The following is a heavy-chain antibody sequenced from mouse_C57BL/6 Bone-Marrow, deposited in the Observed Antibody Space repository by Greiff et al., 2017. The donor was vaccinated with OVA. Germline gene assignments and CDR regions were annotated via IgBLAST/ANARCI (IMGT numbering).Heavy chain of an antibody. D-gene: IGHD1-1*01. CDR2: IDPSDSEA. J-gene: IGHJ3*01. CDR3: TTEGFAY. CDR1: GYTFTSYW. Sequence: QVQLQQPGAELVRPGSSVKLSCKASGYTFTSYWMHWVKQRPIQGLEWIGNIDPSDSEAHYNQKFKDKATLTVDKSSSTAYMQLSSLTSEDTAVYYCTTEGFAYWGQGTLVTVSA. V-gene: IGHV1-52*01.